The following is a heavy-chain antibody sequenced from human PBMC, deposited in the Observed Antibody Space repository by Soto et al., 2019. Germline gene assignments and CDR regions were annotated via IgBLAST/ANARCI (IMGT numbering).Heavy chain of an antibody. CDR2: ISYDGVNK. CDR3: ATSVYNWNDGFFDY. V-gene: IGHV3-30*03. D-gene: IGHD1-1*01. J-gene: IGHJ4*02. CDR1: GFTFSTYG. Sequence: QVQLVESGGGVVQPGRSLRLSCAASGFTFSTYGMHWVRQAPGKGLEWVAVISYDGVNKYYADSVKGRFPISRDNSKNTLTPQMNSLRAEGTAGYDCATSVYNWNDGFFDYWGQGTLVTVSS.